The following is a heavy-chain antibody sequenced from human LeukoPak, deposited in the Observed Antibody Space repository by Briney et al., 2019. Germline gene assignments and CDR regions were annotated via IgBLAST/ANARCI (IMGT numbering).Heavy chain of an antibody. CDR2: IRSKANSYAT. CDR1: GFTFSGSA. V-gene: IGHV3-73*01. D-gene: IGHD2-21*02. CDR3: TRRGPRGGVCGGGDCYGVDY. Sequence: GGSLKLSCAASGFTFSGSAMHWVRQASGKGLEWVGRIRSKANSYATAYAASVKGRFTISRDDSKNTAYLQMNSLKTEDTAVYYCTRRGPRGGVCGGGDCYGVDYWGQGTLVTVSS. J-gene: IGHJ4*02.